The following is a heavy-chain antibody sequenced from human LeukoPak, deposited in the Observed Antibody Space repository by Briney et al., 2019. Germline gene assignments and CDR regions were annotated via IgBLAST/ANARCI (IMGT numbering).Heavy chain of an antibody. D-gene: IGHD3-3*01. CDR3: AKDDALIRFND. Sequence: GGSLILSCAASGFTFSSYWMSWVRQAPGKGLEWVAVISYDGSNKYYADSVKGRFTISRDNSKNTLYLQIYSLRAGDTAVYYCAKDDALIRFNDWGQGTLVTVSS. CDR1: GFTFSSYW. CDR2: ISYDGSNK. V-gene: IGHV3-30*18. J-gene: IGHJ4*02.